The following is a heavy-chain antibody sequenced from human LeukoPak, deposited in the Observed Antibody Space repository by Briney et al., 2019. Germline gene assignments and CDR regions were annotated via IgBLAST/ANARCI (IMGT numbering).Heavy chain of an antibody. CDR2: ISAYNGNT. CDR1: GSTFTSYG. J-gene: IGHJ3*02. Sequence: ASVNLSCKAAGSTFTSYGISWVRQSPGQGLEWMGWISAYNGNTNYAQKLQGRVSMTTDTSTSTAYRELRSLRSDDTAVYYCARDTLRFLEWLLSPIDAFDIWGQGTMVTVSS. CDR3: ARDTLRFLEWLLSPIDAFDI. V-gene: IGHV1-18*01. D-gene: IGHD3-3*01.